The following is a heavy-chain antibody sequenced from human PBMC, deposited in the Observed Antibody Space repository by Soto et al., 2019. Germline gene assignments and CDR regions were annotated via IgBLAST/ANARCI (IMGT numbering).Heavy chain of an antibody. CDR3: ARRGLLRDDY. CDR1: GGSISSSSYY. Sequence: QLQLQESGPGLVKPSETLSLTCTVSGGSISSSSYYWGWIRQPPGKGLEWIGSIYYSGSTYYNPSLKSRVTISVDTSKNQFSLKLSSVTDADTAVYYCARRGLLRDDYWGQGTLVTVSS. CDR2: IYYSGST. J-gene: IGHJ4*02. D-gene: IGHD2-21*02. V-gene: IGHV4-39*01.